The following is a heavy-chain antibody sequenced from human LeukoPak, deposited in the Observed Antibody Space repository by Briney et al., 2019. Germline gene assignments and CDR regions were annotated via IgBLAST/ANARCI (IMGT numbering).Heavy chain of an antibody. CDR3: ARVGLGEWYFDL. CDR2: IKQDGSEK. D-gene: IGHD1-26*01. V-gene: IGHV3-7*01. CDR1: GFIFSSYW. J-gene: IGHJ2*01. Sequence: GGSLRLSCAASGFIFSSYWMSWVRQAPGKGLEWVANIKQDGSEKYYVDSVKGRFTISRDNAKNSLYLQMNSLRVEDTAVYYCARVGLGEWYFDLWGRGTLVTVSS.